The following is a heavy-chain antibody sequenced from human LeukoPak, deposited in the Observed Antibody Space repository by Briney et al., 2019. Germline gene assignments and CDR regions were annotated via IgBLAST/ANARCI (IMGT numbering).Heavy chain of an antibody. CDR3: ATAGPSVAATQPFDY. D-gene: IGHD2-15*01. Sequence: GGSLRLSCAASGFTFSSYWMSWVRQAPGKGLEWVGRIKSKTGGGTTDYAAPVKGRFTISRDDSKNTLYLQMNSLRTEDTAVYYCATAGPSVAATQPFDYWGQGTLVTVSS. V-gene: IGHV3-15*01. CDR1: GFTFSSYW. CDR2: IKSKTGGGTT. J-gene: IGHJ4*02.